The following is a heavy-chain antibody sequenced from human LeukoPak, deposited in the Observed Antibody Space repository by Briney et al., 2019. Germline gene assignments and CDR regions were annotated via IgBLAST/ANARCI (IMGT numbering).Heavy chain of an antibody. Sequence: PGGSLRLSCAASGFTFSSYGMHWVRQAPGKGLEWVAFIRYDGSNKYYADSVKGRFTISRDNPKNTPYLQMNSLRAEDTAVYYCAKLSPFFGVGNIDYWGQGTLVTVSS. D-gene: IGHD3-3*01. CDR1: GFTFSSYG. CDR2: IRYDGSNK. CDR3: AKLSPFFGVGNIDY. V-gene: IGHV3-30*02. J-gene: IGHJ4*02.